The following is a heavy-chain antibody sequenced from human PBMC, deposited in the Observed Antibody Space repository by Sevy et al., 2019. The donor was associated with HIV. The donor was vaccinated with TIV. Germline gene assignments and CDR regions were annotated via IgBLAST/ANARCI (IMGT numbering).Heavy chain of an antibody. D-gene: IGHD6-13*01. V-gene: IGHV3-9*01. CDR1: GFTFDDYA. CDR3: VKDIAASGARNYFDY. J-gene: IGHJ4*02. CDR2: ISGNSDNI. Sequence: GGSLRLSCAASGFTFDDYAMHWVRQGPGKGLEWVSGISGNSDNIGYANSVKGRFTVSRDKAKNSLHLQMNSLRVEDTALYYCVKDIAASGARNYFDYWGQGTLVTVSS.